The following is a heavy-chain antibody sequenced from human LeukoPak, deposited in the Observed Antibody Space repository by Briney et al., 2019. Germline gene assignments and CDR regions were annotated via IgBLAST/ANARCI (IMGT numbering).Heavy chain of an antibody. CDR1: AGSITGYY. Sequence: SETLSLTCTVSAGSITGYYWTWIRQPAGKGLEWIGRISDSGRTYYNPSLESRVTISLDTSNNQFSLKVTSVTAADTAVYYCARGTDMTPIPGYYSFVYWGQGTLVSVSS. D-gene: IGHD2-21*02. CDR2: ISDSGRT. CDR3: ARGTDMTPIPGYYSFVY. V-gene: IGHV4-4*07. J-gene: IGHJ4*02.